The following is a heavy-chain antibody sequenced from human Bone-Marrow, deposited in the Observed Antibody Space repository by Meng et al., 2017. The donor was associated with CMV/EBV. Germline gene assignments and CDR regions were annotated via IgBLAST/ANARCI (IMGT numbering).Heavy chain of an antibody. J-gene: IGHJ4*02. CDR3: AKVRGSNYVDY. D-gene: IGHD1-26*01. V-gene: IGHV3-23*03. Sequence: GGSLRLSCAASGFTFSSYAMSWVRQAPGKGLEWVSVIYSGGSSTYYADSVKGRFTISRDNSKNTLYLQMNSLRAEDTAVYYCAKVRGSNYVDYWGQGTLVTVSS. CDR2: IYSGGSST. CDR1: GFTFSSYA.